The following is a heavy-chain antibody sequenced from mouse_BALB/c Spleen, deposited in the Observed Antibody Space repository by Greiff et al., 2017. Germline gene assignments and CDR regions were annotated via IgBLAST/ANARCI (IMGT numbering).Heavy chain of an antibody. CDR3: VRQSANQFAY. CDR1: GFTFNTYA. D-gene: IGHD4-1*01. CDR2: IRSKSNNYAT. J-gene: IGHJ3*01. V-gene: IGHV10-1*02. Sequence: EVKLMESGGGLVQPKGSLKLSCAASGFTFNTYAMNWVRQAPGKGMEWVARIRSKSNNYATDYDDSVKDRFTISRDDSQSMLYLQMNNLKTEDTAMYYCVRQSANQFAYWGQGTLVTVSA.